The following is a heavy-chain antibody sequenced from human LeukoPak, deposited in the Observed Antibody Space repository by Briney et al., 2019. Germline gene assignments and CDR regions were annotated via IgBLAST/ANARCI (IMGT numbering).Heavy chain of an antibody. V-gene: IGHV4-39*01. CDR3: ARPAVAGTTIDY. Sequence: SETLSLTCTVSGGSISNSSYYWGWIRQPPGKGLEWIGSIYYSGSTYYNPSLKSRVTISVDTSKTQFSLKLSSVTAADTAVYYCARPAVAGTTIDYWGQGTLVTVSS. D-gene: IGHD6-19*01. J-gene: IGHJ4*02. CDR1: GGSISNSSYY. CDR2: IYYSGST.